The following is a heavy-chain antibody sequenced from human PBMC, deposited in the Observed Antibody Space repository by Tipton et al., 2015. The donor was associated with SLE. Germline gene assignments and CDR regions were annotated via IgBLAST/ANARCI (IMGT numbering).Heavy chain of an antibody. CDR2: IYYTGST. D-gene: IGHD6-13*01. Sequence: TLSLTCTVSGDSINNHFGSWIRQSPGKGLEWIGYIYYTGSTNYNPSLKSRVTISVDTSKNQFSLKLSSVTAADTAVYYCASGGKRRPVLAPAGEVWGQGTLVTVSS. V-gene: IGHV4-59*11. CDR1: GDSINNHF. J-gene: IGHJ4*02. CDR3: ASGGKRRPVLAPAGEV.